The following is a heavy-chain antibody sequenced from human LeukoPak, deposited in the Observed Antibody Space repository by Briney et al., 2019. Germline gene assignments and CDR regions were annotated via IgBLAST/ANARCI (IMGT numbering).Heavy chain of an antibody. CDR3: VRVGEGIRSSSGLFYCFDY. V-gene: IGHV4-4*09. D-gene: IGHD6-6*01. J-gene: IGHJ4*02. CDR1: GGSISSYY. Sequence: SETLSLTCTVSGGSISSYYWSWIRQPPGKGLEWIGYIYTSGSTNYNPSLKSRVTISVDTSKNQFSLKLSSVTAADTAVYYCVRVGEGIRSSSGLFYCFDYWGRGTLVTVSS. CDR2: IYTSGST.